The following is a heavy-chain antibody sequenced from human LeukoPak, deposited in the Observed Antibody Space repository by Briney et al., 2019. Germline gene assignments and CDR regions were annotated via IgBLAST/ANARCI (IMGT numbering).Heavy chain of an antibody. CDR2: ISGSGGST. CDR1: GFTFSSYG. CDR3: AKTYYYGSGNTGDDAFDI. J-gene: IGHJ3*02. Sequence: HPGGSLRLSCAASGFTFSSYGMSWVRQAPGKGLEWVSAISGSGGSTYYADSVKGRFTISRDNSKNTLYLQMNSLRAEDTAVYYCAKTYYYGSGNTGDDAFDIWGQGTMVTVSS. D-gene: IGHD3-10*01. V-gene: IGHV3-23*01.